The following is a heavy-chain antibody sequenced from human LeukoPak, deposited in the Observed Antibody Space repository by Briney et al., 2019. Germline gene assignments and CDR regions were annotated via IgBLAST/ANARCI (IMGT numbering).Heavy chain of an antibody. V-gene: IGHV3-48*01. CDR1: GFTFSSYG. D-gene: IGHD5-18*01. CDR2: ISSSSSTI. J-gene: IGHJ4*02. CDR3: AKDTAQGYTSASIGDDY. Sequence: GGSLRLSCAASGFTFSSYGMNWVRQAPGKGLEWVSHISSSSSTIYHADSVKGRFTISRDNAKSSLYLQMNYLRADDTAVYYCAKDTAQGYTSASIGDDYWGQGTLVTVSS.